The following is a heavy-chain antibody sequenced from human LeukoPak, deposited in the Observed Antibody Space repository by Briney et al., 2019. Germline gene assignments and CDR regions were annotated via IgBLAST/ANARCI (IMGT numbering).Heavy chain of an antibody. Sequence: PGGSLRLSCAASGFTFSSYSMSWFRQAPGKGLEWVGFIRSKAYGGTTEYAASVKGRFTISRDDSKSIAYLQMNSLKTEDTAVYYCTRGLQDTMVRGVIRDYWGQGTLVTVSS. CDR3: TRGLQDTMVRGVIRDY. CDR1: GFTFSSYS. J-gene: IGHJ4*02. D-gene: IGHD3-10*01. CDR2: IRSKAYGGTT. V-gene: IGHV3-49*03.